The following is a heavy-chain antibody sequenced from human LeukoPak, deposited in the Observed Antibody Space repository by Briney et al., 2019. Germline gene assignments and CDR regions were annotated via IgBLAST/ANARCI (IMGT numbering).Heavy chain of an antibody. CDR1: GGTFSSYA. D-gene: IGHD6-19*01. V-gene: IGHV1-69*13. CDR3: ARDQVAVAVGLDY. Sequence: SVKVSCKASGGTFSSYAISWVRQAPGQGLEWMGGIIPIFGTANYAQKFQGRVTITADESTSTAYMELSSLRSDDTAVYYCARDQVAVAVGLDYWGQGTLVTVSS. CDR2: IIPIFGTA. J-gene: IGHJ4*02.